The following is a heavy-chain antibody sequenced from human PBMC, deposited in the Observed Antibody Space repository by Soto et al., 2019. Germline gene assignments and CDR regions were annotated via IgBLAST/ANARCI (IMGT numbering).Heavy chain of an antibody. V-gene: IGHV1-69*02. J-gene: IGHJ5*02. D-gene: IGHD1-26*01. CDR3: AHGRWEESRDGCRCWFDP. Sequence: SVKVSCKASGGTFSSYTISWVRQAPGQGLEWMGRIIPILGIANYAQKFQGRVTITADKSTSTAYMELSSLRSEDTAVYYCAHGRWEESRDGCRCWFDPWGQGTLVTVSS. CDR2: IIPILGIA. CDR1: GGTFSSYT.